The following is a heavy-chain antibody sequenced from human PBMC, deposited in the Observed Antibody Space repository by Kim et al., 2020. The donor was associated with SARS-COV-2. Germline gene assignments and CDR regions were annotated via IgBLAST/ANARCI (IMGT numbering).Heavy chain of an antibody. CDR1: GGSISSSSYY. J-gene: IGHJ6*02. Sequence: SETLSLTCTVSGGSISSSSYYWGWIRQPPGKGLEWIGSIYYSGSTYYNPSLKSRVTISVDTSKNQFSLKLSSVTAADTAVYYCARRRGGGGYFAWFTTTYGMDVWGQGTTVTVSS. CDR3: ARRRGGGGYFAWFTTTYGMDV. CDR2: IYYSGST. V-gene: IGHV4-39*01. D-gene: IGHD3-9*01.